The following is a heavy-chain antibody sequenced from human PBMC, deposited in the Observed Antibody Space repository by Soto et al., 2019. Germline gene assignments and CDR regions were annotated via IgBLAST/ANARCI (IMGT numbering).Heavy chain of an antibody. V-gene: IGHV4-34*01. CDR1: GGSFSGYY. CDR3: ARSPEYSGYDLSYYFDY. J-gene: IGHJ4*02. Sequence: SETLSLTCAVYGGSFSGYYWSWIRQPPGKGLEWIGEINHSGSTNYNPSLKSRVTISVDTSKNQFSLKLSSVTAADTAVYYCARSPEYSGYDLSYYFDYWGQGTLVTVSS. D-gene: IGHD5-12*01. CDR2: INHSGST.